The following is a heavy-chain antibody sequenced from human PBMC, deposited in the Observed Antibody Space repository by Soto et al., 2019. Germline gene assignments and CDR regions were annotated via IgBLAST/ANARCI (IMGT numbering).Heavy chain of an antibody. V-gene: IGHV4-59*01. CDR3: ARGRRGYYDSSGYGPDFDY. D-gene: IGHD3-22*01. CDR1: GGSISSYY. CDR2: IYYSGST. Sequence: SETLSLTCTVSGGSISSYYWSWIRQPPGKGLEWIGYIYYSGSTNYNPSLKSRVTISVDTPKNQFSLKLSSVTAADTAVYYCARGRRGYYDSSGYGPDFDYWGQGTLVTVSS. J-gene: IGHJ4*02.